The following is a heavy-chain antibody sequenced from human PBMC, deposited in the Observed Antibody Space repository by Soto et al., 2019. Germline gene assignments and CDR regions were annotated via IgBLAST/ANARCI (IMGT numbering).Heavy chain of an antibody. D-gene: IGHD3-3*01. Sequence: QVQLQQWGAGLLKPSETLSLTCAVYGGSFSGYYWSWIRQPPGKGLEWIGEINHSGSTNYNPSLKSRVTISVETSKNQFSLKLSSVTAADTAVYYCARGGRNYDFWSGPRSGFDPWGQGTLVTVSS. CDR2: INHSGST. V-gene: IGHV4-34*01. CDR1: GGSFSGYY. J-gene: IGHJ5*02. CDR3: ARGGRNYDFWSGPRSGFDP.